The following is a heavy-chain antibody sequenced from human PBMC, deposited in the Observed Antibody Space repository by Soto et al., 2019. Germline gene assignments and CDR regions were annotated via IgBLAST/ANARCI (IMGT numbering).Heavy chain of an antibody. CDR2: IIPIFGTA. D-gene: IGHD6-19*01. Sequence: GASVKVSCKASGGTFSSYAISWVRQAPGQGLEWMGGIIPIFGTANYAQKFQGRVTITADESTSTAYMELSSLRSEDTAVYYCASRWGEVHHLGGLNRIAVAGPSYYYYGMDVWGQGTTVTVS. CDR1: GGTFSSYA. CDR3: ASRWGEVHHLGGLNRIAVAGPSYYYYGMDV. J-gene: IGHJ6*02. V-gene: IGHV1-69*13.